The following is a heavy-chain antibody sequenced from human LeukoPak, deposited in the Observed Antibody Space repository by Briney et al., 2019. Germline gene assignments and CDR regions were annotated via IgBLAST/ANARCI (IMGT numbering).Heavy chain of an antibody. V-gene: IGHV3-74*01. CDR1: GFTFSNYW. J-gene: IGHJ4*02. CDR2: INRNGSST. CDR3: AKSGLNRFDY. Sequence: GGSLRLSCAASGFTFSNYWMHWVRQAPGKGLVWVSRINRNGSSTSYTDSVKGRFTISRDNAKNTLYLQMNSLRADDTAVYYCAKSGLNRFDYWGQGTLVTVSS. D-gene: IGHD2-15*01.